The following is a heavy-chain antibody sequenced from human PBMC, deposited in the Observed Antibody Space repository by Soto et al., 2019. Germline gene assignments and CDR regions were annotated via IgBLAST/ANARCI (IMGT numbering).Heavy chain of an antibody. Sequence: SETLSLTCTVSGGSISSYYWSWIRQPAGKGLEWIGRIYTSGSTNYNPSLKSRVTMSVDTSKNQFSLKLSSVTAADTAVYYCAVSLKEDQYYYDSSGYYYSDYWGQGTLVTVSS. V-gene: IGHV4-4*07. D-gene: IGHD3-22*01. CDR1: GGSISSYY. CDR3: AVSLKEDQYYYDSSGYYYSDY. CDR2: IYTSGST. J-gene: IGHJ4*02.